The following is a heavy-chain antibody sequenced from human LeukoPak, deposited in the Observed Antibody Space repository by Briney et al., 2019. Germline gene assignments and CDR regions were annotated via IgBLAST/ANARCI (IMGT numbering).Heavy chain of an antibody. V-gene: IGHV3-9*01. J-gene: IGHJ6*03. CDR3: TKDKGGSWTSYYNMDV. Sequence: PGGSLRLSCAASGLNLADYAMHSVRQAPGERLEWASCLRWDSGSIGYAGSVKGRFTISRDNSANSLYLQMNSLRGEDTALYYCTKDKGGSWTSYYNMDVWGKGTMVTVSS. CDR1: GLNLADYA. D-gene: IGHD3/OR15-3a*01. CDR2: LRWDSGSI.